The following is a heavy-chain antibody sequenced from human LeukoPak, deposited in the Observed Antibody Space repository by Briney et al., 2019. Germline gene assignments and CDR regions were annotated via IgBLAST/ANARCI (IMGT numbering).Heavy chain of an antibody. CDR3: ARDRAPVTMIRGAPGGFDP. J-gene: IGHJ5*02. CDR2: MFYSGST. D-gene: IGHD3-10*01. V-gene: IGHV4-59*01. Sequence: SETLSLTCTVSGGSISSYYWSWIRQPAGKGLEWIGYMFYSGSTNYNPSLKSRVTISVDASKNQFSLKLTSVSAADTAVYYCARDRAPVTMIRGAPGGFDPWGQGTLVTVSS. CDR1: GGSISSYY.